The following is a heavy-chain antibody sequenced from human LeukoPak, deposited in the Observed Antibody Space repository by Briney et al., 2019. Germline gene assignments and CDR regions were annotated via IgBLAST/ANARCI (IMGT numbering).Heavy chain of an antibody. J-gene: IGHJ4*02. CDR2: IGTSSDTI. D-gene: IGHD6-19*01. CDR3: ARRGSARYSGGWFADY. V-gene: IGHV3-48*01. CDR1: GFTLSSYS. Sequence: GGSLRLSCATSGFTLSSYSMNWVRQAPGKGLEWVSYIGTSSDTIYYADSVKGRFTISRDNAKNSLYLQMNSLRAEDTAVYYCARRGSARYSGGWFADYWGQGTLVTVSS.